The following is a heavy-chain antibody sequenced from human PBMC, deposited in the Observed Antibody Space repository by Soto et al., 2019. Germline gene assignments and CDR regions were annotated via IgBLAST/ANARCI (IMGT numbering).Heavy chain of an antibody. CDR1: GGTFSSYA. D-gene: IGHD3-22*01. J-gene: IGHJ5*01. V-gene: IGHV1-69*06. Sequence: QVQLVQSGAEVKKPGSSVKVSCKASGGTFSSYAISWVRQAPGQGLEWMGGIIPIFGTANYAQKFQGRVTITADKSTCTAYREMSSLRSEDTAEYYWARGFYYDSIGFNWFDSWGQGTLVTVS. CDR3: ARGFYYDSIGFNWFDS. CDR2: IIPIFGTA.